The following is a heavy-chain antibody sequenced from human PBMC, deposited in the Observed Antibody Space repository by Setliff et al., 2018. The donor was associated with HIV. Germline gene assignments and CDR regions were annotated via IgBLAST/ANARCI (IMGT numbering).Heavy chain of an antibody. Sequence: PSETLSLTCTVSGGSISSYYWSWIRQPPGKGLEWIGSIYFSGSTYYNPFLKSRVTISVDTSKNQFSLKLSSVTAADTAVYYCARPRYTYGTPPAFDIWGRGTVVTVSS. D-gene: IGHD5-18*01. J-gene: IGHJ3*02. CDR1: GGSISSYY. CDR2: IYFSGST. CDR3: ARPRYTYGTPPAFDI. V-gene: IGHV4-59*05.